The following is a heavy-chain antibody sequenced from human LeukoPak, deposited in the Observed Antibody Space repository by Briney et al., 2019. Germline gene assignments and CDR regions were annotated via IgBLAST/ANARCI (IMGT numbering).Heavy chain of an antibody. CDR1: GYTFTNYG. Sequence: ASVKVSCKASGYTFTNYGITWVRQAPGQGLEWMGWLSAYNGKTNYAQKLQGRVTMTTDTSTSTAYMELRSLRSDDTAVYYCARGAPYLDFDYWGHGTLVTVSS. CDR3: ARGAPYLDFDY. J-gene: IGHJ4*01. CDR2: LSAYNGKT. V-gene: IGHV1-18*01.